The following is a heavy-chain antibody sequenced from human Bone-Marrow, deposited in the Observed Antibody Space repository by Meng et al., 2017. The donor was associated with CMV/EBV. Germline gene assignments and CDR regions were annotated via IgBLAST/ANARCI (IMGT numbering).Heavy chain of an antibody. CDR3: ARWVTASYSRGYSYGREDY. D-gene: IGHD5-18*01. J-gene: IGHJ4*02. CDR1: GFTFSDYY. CDR2: ISSSGSTI. Sequence: GGSLRLSCAASGFTFSDYYMNWVRQAPGKGLEWVSYISSSGSTIYYADSVKGRFTISRDNAKNSLYLQMNSLRAEDTAVYYCARWVTASYSRGYSYGREDYWGQGTLVTVSS. V-gene: IGHV3-11*04.